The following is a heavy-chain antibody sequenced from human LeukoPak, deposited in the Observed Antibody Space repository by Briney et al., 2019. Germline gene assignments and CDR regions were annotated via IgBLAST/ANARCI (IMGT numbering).Heavy chain of an antibody. Sequence: GSLRLSCTASGFTFSSYWMTWVRQAPGKGLEWVANRKQDGSEKYYVDSVKGRFTVPRDNAMNSVYLQMNSLRAEDTAVYFCATPVGGIWSFDYWGQGTLVTVSS. CDR2: RKQDGSEK. CDR3: ATPVGGIWSFDY. CDR1: GFTFSSYW. J-gene: IGHJ4*02. D-gene: IGHD6-13*01. V-gene: IGHV3-7*01.